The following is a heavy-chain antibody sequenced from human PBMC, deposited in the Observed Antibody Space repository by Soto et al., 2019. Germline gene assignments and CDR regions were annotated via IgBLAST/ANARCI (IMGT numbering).Heavy chain of an antibody. V-gene: IGHV3-23*01. J-gene: IGHJ5*02. Sequence: GGSLRLSCTASGFKFSGYAITWVRQVAGERVEWVSVISGSGGVTYFADSVKGRFTVSRDNSKNTVFLQLHNVRVEDSAMYFCAQALRESHGWFDPWGLGX. CDR3: AQALRESHGWFDP. CDR2: ISGSGGVT. CDR1: GFKFSGYA.